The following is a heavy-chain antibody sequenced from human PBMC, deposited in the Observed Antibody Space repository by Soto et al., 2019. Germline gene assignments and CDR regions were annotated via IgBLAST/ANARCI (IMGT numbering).Heavy chain of an antibody. CDR2: ISPIFGTP. V-gene: IGHV1-69*01. J-gene: IGHJ4*02. Sequence: QVQLVQSGAEVKKPGSSVTVSCKASGGTFSSYTISWVRQAPGQGLEWMAGISPIFGTPIYAQKFQDRVKITSDDSTMTAYMEMNRLTSEDTAVYYCARVVVGSRLSLDYWGQGTLVTISS. CDR3: ARVVVGSRLSLDY. CDR1: GGTFSSYT. D-gene: IGHD3-16*02.